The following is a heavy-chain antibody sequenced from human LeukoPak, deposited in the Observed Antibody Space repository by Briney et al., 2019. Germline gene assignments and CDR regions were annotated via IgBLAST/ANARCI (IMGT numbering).Heavy chain of an antibody. CDR2: MNPNSGNT. CDR1: GYTFTSYD. D-gene: IGHD6-13*01. V-gene: IGHV1-8*01. J-gene: IGHJ4*02. Sequence: ASVKVSCKASGYTFTSYDINWVRQATGQGLEWMGWMNPNSGNTGYAQKFQGRVTMTRNTSISTAYMELSCLRSEDTAVYYCARAVYHIAAAEDYWGQGTLVTVSS. CDR3: ARAVYHIAAAEDY.